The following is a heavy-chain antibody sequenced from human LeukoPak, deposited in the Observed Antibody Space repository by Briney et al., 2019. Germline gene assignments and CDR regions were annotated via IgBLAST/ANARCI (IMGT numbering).Heavy chain of an antibody. J-gene: IGHJ4*02. CDR2: IYRDGTT. V-gene: IGHV3-53*01. Sequence: PGGSLRLSCATSGLTVSTDYMSWVRQAPEKGLEWVSVIYRDGTTYYADSVKGRFTISRDTSQNTLYLQMNSLRADDTAVYYCARGGGAYCGGDCHRTFDYWGQGTLVIVSS. CDR1: GLTVSTDY. D-gene: IGHD2-21*02. CDR3: ARGGGAYCGGDCHRTFDY.